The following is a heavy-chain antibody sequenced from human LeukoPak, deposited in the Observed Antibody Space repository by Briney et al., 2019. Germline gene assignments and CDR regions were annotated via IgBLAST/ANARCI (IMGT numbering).Heavy chain of an antibody. D-gene: IGHD6-13*01. CDR2: IYHSGST. Sequence: PSETLSLTCAVSGGSISSSNWWSWVRLPPGKGLEWIGEIYHSGSTNYNPSLKSRVTISVDKSKNQFSLKLSSVTAADTAVYYCAREAKSIAAAGGAFDIWGQGTMVTVSS. V-gene: IGHV4-4*02. CDR3: AREAKSIAAAGGAFDI. CDR1: GGSISSSNW. J-gene: IGHJ3*02.